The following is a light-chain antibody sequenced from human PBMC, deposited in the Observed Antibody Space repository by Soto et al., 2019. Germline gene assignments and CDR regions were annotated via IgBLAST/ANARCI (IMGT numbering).Light chain of an antibody. V-gene: IGKV3-20*01. CDR3: QQYAGSPT. CDR2: GAT. CDR1: QTIRGL. Sequence: EIVMTQSPATLSVSPGERATLSCRASQTIRGLLAWYQQKPGQTPKLLIFGATSRAAGIPDRFSGSESGTDYTLTIARLEPEDFAVYYCQQYAGSPTFGQGTRLEIK. J-gene: IGKJ5*01.